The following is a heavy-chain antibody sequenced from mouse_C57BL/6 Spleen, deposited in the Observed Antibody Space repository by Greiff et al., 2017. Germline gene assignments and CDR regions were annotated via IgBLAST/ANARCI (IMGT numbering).Heavy chain of an antibody. CDR2: ISSGGDYI. D-gene: IGHD2-5*01. CDR1: GFTFSSYA. CDR3: TRDGSNYFFAY. J-gene: IGHJ3*01. Sequence: EVKVVESGEGLVKPGGSLKLSCAASGFTFSSYAMSWVRQTPEKRLEWVAYISSGGDYIYYADTVKGRFTISRDNARNTLYLQMSSLKSEDTAMYYCTRDGSNYFFAYWGQGTLVTVSA. V-gene: IGHV5-9-1*02.